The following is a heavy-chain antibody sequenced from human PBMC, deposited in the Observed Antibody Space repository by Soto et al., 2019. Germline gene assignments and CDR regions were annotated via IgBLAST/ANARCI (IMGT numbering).Heavy chain of an antibody. J-gene: IGHJ4*02. CDR1: GGSISSYY. V-gene: IGHV4-59*12. D-gene: IGHD1-7*01. CDR3: ARGLGTFDY. CDR2: IYYSGST. Sequence: PSETLSLTCTVSGGSISSYYWSWIRQPPGKGLEWIGYIYYSGSTYYNPSLKSRVTLSVDTSKNLFSLKLSSVTAADTAVYYCARGLGTFDYWGQGTLVTVSS.